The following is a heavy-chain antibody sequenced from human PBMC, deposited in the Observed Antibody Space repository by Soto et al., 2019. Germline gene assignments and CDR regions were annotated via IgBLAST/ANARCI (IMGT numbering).Heavy chain of an antibody. D-gene: IGHD4-17*01. CDR2: TYYTGST. CDR1: GSSISSYY. CDR3: ARGGAYGGPLFDP. V-gene: IGHV4-59*01. J-gene: IGHJ5*02. Sequence: SETLSLTCTVSGSSISSYYWSWIRQSPGKGLEWIGHTYYTGSTIYNPSLNSRVTISVDTSKNQVSLKVRSVTAADTAVYYCARGGAYGGPLFDPWGQGTLVTV.